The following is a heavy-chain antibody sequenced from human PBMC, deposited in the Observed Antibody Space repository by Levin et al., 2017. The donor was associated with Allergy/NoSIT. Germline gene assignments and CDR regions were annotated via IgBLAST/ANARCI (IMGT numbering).Heavy chain of an antibody. J-gene: IGHJ4*02. CDR3: ARDQSWAIWD. D-gene: IGHD2-21*01. V-gene: IGHV3-7*01. Sequence: GESLKISCAASGFIFENHWMFWVRQAPGKGLEWVANMNRDGDEKYYVDSVKGRFTISRDNAKNSLYLQMNSLRAEDTAVYYRARDQSWAIWDWGQGTLVTVSS. CDR2: MNRDGDEK. CDR1: GFIFENHW.